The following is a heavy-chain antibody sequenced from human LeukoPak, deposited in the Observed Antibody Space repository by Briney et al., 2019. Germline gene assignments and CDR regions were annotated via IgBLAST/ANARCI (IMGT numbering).Heavy chain of an antibody. V-gene: IGHV3-7*01. CDR2: IKPDGSEK. CDR3: ARGGTWDLDY. Sequence: GGSLRLSCAASGFTFSTYWMTWVRQAPGKGLECVANIKPDGSEKCYVDSVEGRFTISRDNAKNSLYLQMNSLRAEDTALYYCARGGTWDLDYWGQGTLVTVSS. D-gene: IGHD1-1*01. CDR1: GFTFSTYW. J-gene: IGHJ4*02.